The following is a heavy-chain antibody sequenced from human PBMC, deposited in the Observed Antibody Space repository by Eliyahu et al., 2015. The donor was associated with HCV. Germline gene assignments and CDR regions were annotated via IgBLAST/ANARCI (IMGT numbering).Heavy chain of an antibody. CDR3: ARDRRIRAGGHFDY. CDR2: ISDSGEYI. V-gene: IGHV3-21*02. D-gene: IGHD2-15*01. Sequence: EVQLVESGGGLVKPGGSLRLSCAASGFTFSTYSMNWVRQAPGKGLEWVSSISDSGEYIYYTNSLKGRFTISRDNAKNSLFLQINSLRAEDTAVYYCARDRRIRAGGHFDYWGQGTLVAVSS. J-gene: IGHJ4*02. CDR1: GFTFSTYS.